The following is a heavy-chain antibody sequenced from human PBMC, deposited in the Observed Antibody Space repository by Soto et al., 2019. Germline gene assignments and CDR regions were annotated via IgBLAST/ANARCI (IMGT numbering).Heavy chain of an antibody. CDR2: ISGSGGTT. V-gene: IGHV3-23*01. J-gene: IGHJ6*02. Sequence: GGSLRLSCTASGFTFRSYAMSWVRQAPGKGLEWVSAISGSGGTTHYADSVKGRFTISRDNSKNTLYLQTNSLRAEDTAIYYCAKGGVYWDFCLEVWGQGTTVTVSS. D-gene: IGHD3-3*01. CDR1: GFTFRSYA. CDR3: AKGGVYWDFCLEV.